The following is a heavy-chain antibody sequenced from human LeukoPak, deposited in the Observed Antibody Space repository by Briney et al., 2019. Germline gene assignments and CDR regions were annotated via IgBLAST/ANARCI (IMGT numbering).Heavy chain of an antibody. CDR2: ISGSSGST. D-gene: IGHD7-27*01. CDR1: GFTFSSYG. CDR3: ARQQNWDPWGHQYYYYVDV. J-gene: IGHJ6*03. Sequence: PPGGTLRLSCAATGFTFSSYGMSWVRQAPGKGLEWVSAISGSSGSTYYADSVKGRFTISRDNSKNTLYLQMNSLRAEDTAVYYCARQQNWDPWGHQYYYYVDVWGKGTTVTVSS. V-gene: IGHV3-23*01.